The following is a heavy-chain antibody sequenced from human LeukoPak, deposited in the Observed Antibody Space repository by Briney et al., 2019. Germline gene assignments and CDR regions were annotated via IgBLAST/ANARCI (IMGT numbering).Heavy chain of an antibody. D-gene: IGHD6-19*01. CDR3: ASAYSSGWYEQGDAFDI. CDR1: GFTFSSNY. Sequence: GGSLRLSCAASGFTFSSNYMSWVRQAPGKGLEWVSVIYSGGSTYYSDSVKGRFTISRDNSKNTLYLQMNSLRVEDTAVYYCASAYSSGWYEQGDAFDIWGQGTMVTVSS. V-gene: IGHV3-66*01. J-gene: IGHJ3*02. CDR2: IYSGGST.